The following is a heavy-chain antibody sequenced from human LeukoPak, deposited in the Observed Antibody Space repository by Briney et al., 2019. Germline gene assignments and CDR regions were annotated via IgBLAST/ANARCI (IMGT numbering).Heavy chain of an antibody. CDR1: GFTFSNYA. CDR3: AKWSLTTWGYFDY. Sequence: GGSLRLSCATSGFTFSNYAVSWVRQAPGKGLEWVAVISYDGSTTYYADSVKGRFTISRDNSKNTLYLQMNSLRAEDTAVYYCAKWSLTTWGYFDYWGQGTLVTVSS. D-gene: IGHD1-14*01. CDR2: ISYDGSTT. V-gene: IGHV3-30*18. J-gene: IGHJ4*02.